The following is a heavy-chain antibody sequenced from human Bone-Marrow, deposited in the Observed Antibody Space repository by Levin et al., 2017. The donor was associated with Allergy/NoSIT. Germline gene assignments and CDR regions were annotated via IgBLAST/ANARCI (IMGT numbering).Heavy chain of an antibody. CDR3: AKSGYYYDSSGYYWVY. D-gene: IGHD3-22*01. Sequence: ASVKVSCAASGFTFSSYAMSWVRQAPGKGLEWVSAISGSGGSTYYADSVKGRFTISRDNSKNTLYLQMNSLRAEDTAVYYCAKSGYYYDSSGYYWVYWGQGTLVTVSS. J-gene: IGHJ4*02. CDR1: GFTFSSYA. CDR2: ISGSGGST. V-gene: IGHV3-23*01.